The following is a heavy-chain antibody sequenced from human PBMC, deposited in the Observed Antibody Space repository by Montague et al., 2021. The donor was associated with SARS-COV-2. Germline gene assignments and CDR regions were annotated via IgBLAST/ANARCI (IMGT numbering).Heavy chain of an antibody. V-gene: IGHV3-11*06. D-gene: IGHD6-6*01. J-gene: IGHJ3*01. CDR3: SKDLVLRAASPDAFDV. Sequence: DSVKGRFTISRDNARNSLYLQMNSLRVDDTAVYYCSKDLVLRAASPDAFDVWGQGTVVTVFS.